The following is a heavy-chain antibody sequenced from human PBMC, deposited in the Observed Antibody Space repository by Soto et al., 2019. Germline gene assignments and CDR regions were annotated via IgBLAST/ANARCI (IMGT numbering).Heavy chain of an antibody. V-gene: IGHV1-2*04. D-gene: IGHD6-19*01. Sequence: GASVKVSCKASGYTFTGYYMHWVRQAPGQGLEWMGWINPNSGGTNYAQKFQGWVTMTRDTSISTAYMELSRLRSDDTAVYYCARGSVTAVGENFDYWGQGTLVTVSS. CDR2: INPNSGGT. CDR1: GYTFTGYY. CDR3: ARGSVTAVGENFDY. J-gene: IGHJ4*02.